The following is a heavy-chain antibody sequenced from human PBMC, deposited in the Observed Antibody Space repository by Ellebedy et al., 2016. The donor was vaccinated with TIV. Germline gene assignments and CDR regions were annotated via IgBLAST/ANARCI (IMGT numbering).Heavy chain of an antibody. CDR3: AREGALPYYDILTGYLDY. V-gene: IGHV3-30*03. CDR2: ISYDGSNK. Sequence: GESLKISCAASGFTFSSYGMHWLRQAPGKGLEWVAVISYDGSNKYYADSVKGRFTISRDNSKNTLYLQMNRLRAEDTAVYDCAREGALPYYDILTGYLDYWGQGTLVTVSS. CDR1: GFTFSSYG. D-gene: IGHD3-9*01. J-gene: IGHJ4*02.